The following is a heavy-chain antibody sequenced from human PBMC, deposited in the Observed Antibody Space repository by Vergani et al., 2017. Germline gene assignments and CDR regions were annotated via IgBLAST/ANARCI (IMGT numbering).Heavy chain of an antibody. J-gene: IGHJ6*02. D-gene: IGHD6-13*01. CDR2: INHSGST. CDR1: GGSFSGYY. CDR3: ARGCGSSWYHYYGMDV. V-gene: IGHV4-34*01. Sequence: QVQLQQWGAGLLKPSETLSLTCAVYGGSFSGYYWSWIRQPPGKGLEWIGEINHSGSTNYNPSLKSRVTISVDTSKNQFSLKLSSVTAADTAVYYCARGCGSSWYHYYGMDVWGQGTTVTVSS.